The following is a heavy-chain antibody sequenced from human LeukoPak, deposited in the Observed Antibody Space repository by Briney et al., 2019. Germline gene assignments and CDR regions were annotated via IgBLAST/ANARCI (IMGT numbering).Heavy chain of an antibody. Sequence: PGGSLRLSCAASGFTFSSYSMHWVRQAPGKGLEWVSSISGGSTYIYYADSVKGRFTISRDNAKNSLYLQMNSLRAEDTAAYYCASGAAAAIENPFDYWGQGTLVTVFS. CDR2: ISGGSTYI. CDR1: GFTFSSYS. CDR3: ASGAAAAIENPFDY. J-gene: IGHJ4*02. V-gene: IGHV3-21*01. D-gene: IGHD2-2*01.